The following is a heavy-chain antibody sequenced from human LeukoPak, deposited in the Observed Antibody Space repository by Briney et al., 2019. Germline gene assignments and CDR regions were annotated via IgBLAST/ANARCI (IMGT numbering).Heavy chain of an antibody. D-gene: IGHD3-10*01. CDR3: ARRMVRGVRIVWFDP. CDR2: INPNSGGT. V-gene: IGHV1-2*02. J-gene: IGHJ5*02. Sequence: GASVKVSCKASGYTFTCYYMHWVRQAPGQGLEWMGWINPNSGGTNYAQKFQGGVTMARDTSISTAYMELSRLRSDDTAVYYCARRMVRGVRIVWFDPWGQGTLVTVSS. CDR1: GYTFTCYY.